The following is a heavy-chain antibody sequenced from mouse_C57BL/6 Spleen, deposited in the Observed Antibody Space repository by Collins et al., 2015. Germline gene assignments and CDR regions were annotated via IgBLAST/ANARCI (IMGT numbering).Heavy chain of an antibody. CDR3: ARDSSYAMDY. Sequence: ATLTVDKSSSTAYMQLSSLTSEDSAVYYCARDSSYAMDYWGQGTSVTVSS. D-gene: IGHD3-2*01. V-gene: IGHV1-53*01. J-gene: IGHJ4*01.